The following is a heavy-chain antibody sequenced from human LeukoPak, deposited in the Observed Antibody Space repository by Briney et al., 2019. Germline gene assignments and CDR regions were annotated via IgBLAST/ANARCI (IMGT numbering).Heavy chain of an antibody. CDR3: AKDGGYCSSTSCRAYYYYYGMDV. Sequence: GGSLRLSCAASGFTFSSYGMHWVRQAPGKGLEWVAVISYDGSNKYYADSVKGRFTISRDNSKNTLYLQMNSLRAEDTAVYYCAKDGGYCSSTSCRAYYYYYGMDVWGQGTTVTVSS. CDR1: GFTFSSYG. V-gene: IGHV3-30*18. J-gene: IGHJ6*02. CDR2: ISYDGSNK. D-gene: IGHD2-2*01.